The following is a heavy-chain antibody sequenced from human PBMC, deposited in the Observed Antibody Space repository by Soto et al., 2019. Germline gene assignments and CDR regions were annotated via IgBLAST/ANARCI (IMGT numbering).Heavy chain of an antibody. Sequence: QVQLQESGPGLVKPSETLSLTCTVSGGSISSYYWSWIRQPPGKGLEWIWYIYYSGSTNYNPSLKSRLTISVDTSKNQFTLTLSSVTAADKAVYYCARHGPVYCYYGMDVWGQGTTVTVSS. CDR2: IYYSGST. CDR1: GGSISSYY. CDR3: ARHGPVYCYYGMDV. J-gene: IGHJ6*02. V-gene: IGHV4-59*08.